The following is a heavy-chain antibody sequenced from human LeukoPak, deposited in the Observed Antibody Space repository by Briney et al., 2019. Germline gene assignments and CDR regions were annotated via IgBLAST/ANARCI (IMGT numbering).Heavy chain of an antibody. J-gene: IGHJ4*02. CDR3: ARFTPRLSREKFDY. Sequence: GASVKVSCKASGYTFTKYGIHWVRQAPGQGLEWMGWISPYIGNTYYSQKLQGRVTMTTDTSTTTAYMELRSLRSDDTGVYYCARFTPRLSREKFDYWGQGTWSPSPQ. CDR2: ISPYIGNT. D-gene: IGHD3-3*02. V-gene: IGHV1-18*01. CDR1: GYTFTKYG.